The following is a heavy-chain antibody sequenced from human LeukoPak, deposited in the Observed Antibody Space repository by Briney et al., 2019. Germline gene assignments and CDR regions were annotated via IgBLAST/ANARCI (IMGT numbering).Heavy chain of an antibody. J-gene: IGHJ4*02. D-gene: IGHD1-14*01. CDR3: ARVTGVITESPYFDY. V-gene: IGHV4-38-2*01. CDR1: GYSISNTYY. Sequence: SETLSLTCAVSGYSISNTYYWGWIRQPPGKGLEWIGYIYYSGSTYYNPSLKSRVTISVDTSKNQFSLKLSSVTAADTAVYYCARVTGVITESPYFDYWGQGTLVTVSS. CDR2: IYYSGST.